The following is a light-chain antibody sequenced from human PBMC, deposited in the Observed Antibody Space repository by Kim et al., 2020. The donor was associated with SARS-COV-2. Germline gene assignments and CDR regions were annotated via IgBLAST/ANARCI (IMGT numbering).Light chain of an antibody. CDR3: KSRDSSGNRLV. J-gene: IGLJ3*02. CDR2: AKN. V-gene: IGLV3-19*01. Sequence: SSELTQDPAVSVALGQTVRITCQGDSLRSYYASWYQQKPGQAPVLVIFAKNNRPSGIPDRISGSSSGSTASLTISGAQAEDEADYYCKSRDSSGNRLVFGGGTKLTVL. CDR1: SLRSYY.